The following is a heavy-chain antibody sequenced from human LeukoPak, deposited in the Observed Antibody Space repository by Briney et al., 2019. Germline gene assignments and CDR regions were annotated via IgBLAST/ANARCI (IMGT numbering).Heavy chain of an antibody. Sequence: GGSLRLSCAASGFTFSNYEMHWVRQAPGKGLEWVSYISSSGSDIYYADSVKGRFTISRDNSKNTLYLQMNSLRAEDTAVYYCARDNSYYDFWSGYYFDYWGQGTLVTVSS. CDR1: GFTFSNYE. V-gene: IGHV3-48*03. CDR2: ISSSGSDI. CDR3: ARDNSYYDFWSGYYFDY. D-gene: IGHD3-3*01. J-gene: IGHJ4*02.